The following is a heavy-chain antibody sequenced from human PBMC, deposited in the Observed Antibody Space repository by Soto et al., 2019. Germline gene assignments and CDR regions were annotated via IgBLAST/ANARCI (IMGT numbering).Heavy chain of an antibody. CDR2: ISFEGRYK. CDR3: AKYMNYQDDRGYYNDAFVI. CDR1: EFNLSDFA. D-gene: IGHD3-22*01. Sequence: QPGGSPRLSCVASEFNLSDFAMHWVRQAPGKGLMGVAVISFEGRYKLVADSVKGRFTIPRDISKNTLFLQIITLSATEMPVYYCAKYMNYQDDRGYYNDAFVIWGHGTMVTVSS. J-gene: IGHJ3*02. V-gene: IGHV3-30*18.